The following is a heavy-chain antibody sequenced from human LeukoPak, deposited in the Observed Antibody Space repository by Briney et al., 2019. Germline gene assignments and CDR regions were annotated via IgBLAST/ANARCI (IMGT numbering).Heavy chain of an antibody. CDR2: ISSSSSYI. Sequence: GGSLRLSCTISGFTFSSYWMHWVRQAPGKGLEWVSSISSSSSYIYYADSVKGRFTISRDNAKNSLYLQMNSLRAEDTAVYYCARDLQLVGATNIVDYWGQGTLVTVSS. D-gene: IGHD1-26*01. J-gene: IGHJ4*02. CDR1: GFTFSSYW. V-gene: IGHV3-21*01. CDR3: ARDLQLVGATNIVDY.